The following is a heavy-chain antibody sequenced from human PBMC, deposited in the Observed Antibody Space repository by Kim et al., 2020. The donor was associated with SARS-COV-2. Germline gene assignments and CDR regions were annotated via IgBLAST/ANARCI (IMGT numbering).Heavy chain of an antibody. CDR3: ARAEKYYYDSSGYHFDY. J-gene: IGHJ4*02. D-gene: IGHD3-22*01. V-gene: IGHV3-30*07. Sequence: VKCRFTICRDNSKNTLYLQMSGLRAEDTAVYYCARAEKYYYDSSGYHFDYWGQGTLVTVSS.